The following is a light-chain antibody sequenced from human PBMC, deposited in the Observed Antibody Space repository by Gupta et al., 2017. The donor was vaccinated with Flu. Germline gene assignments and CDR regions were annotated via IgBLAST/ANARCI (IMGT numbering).Light chain of an antibody. CDR2: GSN. V-gene: IGLV1-44*01. CDR1: SSNIGNNA. CDR3: AAWDDSLNGHYV. Sequence: QSVLAQPLSASGTPGQRVTISCSGTSSNIGNNAVNWYQQVPGTAPKLLIYGSNQRPSGVPDRFSGSKSGTSASLAISGLQSEDEADYYCAAWDDSLNGHYVFGTGTKVTAL. J-gene: IGLJ1*01.